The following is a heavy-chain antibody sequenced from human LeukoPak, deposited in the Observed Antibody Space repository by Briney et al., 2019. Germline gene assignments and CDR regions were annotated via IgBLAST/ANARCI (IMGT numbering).Heavy chain of an antibody. CDR1: GYTFTFYA. Sequence: SVKVSCKASGYTFTFYAIGWVRQAPGQGLEWMGRIIPNHRITNYAQKFQGRVTITADKSTRTAYMELRSLRSDDTAVYYCAAGCRTREQLSNYYGMDVWGQGTTVTVSS. J-gene: IGHJ6*02. V-gene: IGHV1-69*04. D-gene: IGHD1/OR15-1a*01. CDR2: IIPNHRIT. CDR3: AAGCRTREQLSNYYGMDV.